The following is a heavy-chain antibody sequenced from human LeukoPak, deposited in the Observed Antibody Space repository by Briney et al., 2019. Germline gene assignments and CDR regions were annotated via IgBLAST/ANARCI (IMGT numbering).Heavy chain of an antibody. D-gene: IGHD3-10*01. V-gene: IGHV4-39*01. J-gene: IGHJ5*02. Sequence: PSETLSLTCTVSGGSISSSSYYWGWIRQPPGKGLEWIGSIYYSGSTYYNPSLKSRVTISVDTSKNQFPLKLSSVTAADTAVYYCARPNYYGSGSYLNWFDPWGQGTLVTVSS. CDR3: ARPNYYGSGSYLNWFDP. CDR2: IYYSGST. CDR1: GGSISSSSYY.